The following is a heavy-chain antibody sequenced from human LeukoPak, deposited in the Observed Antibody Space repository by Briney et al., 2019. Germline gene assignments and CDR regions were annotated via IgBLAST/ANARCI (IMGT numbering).Heavy chain of an antibody. CDR3: ARAPGRFLEWLSSASYYYMDV. Sequence: SETLSLTCTVPGGSISSYYWSWIRQPPGKGLEWIGYIYYSGSTNYNPSLKSRVTISVDTSKNQFSLKLSSVTAADTAVYYCARAPGRFLEWLSSASYYYMDVWGKGTTVTVSS. CDR1: GGSISSYY. V-gene: IGHV4-59*01. J-gene: IGHJ6*03. CDR2: IYYSGST. D-gene: IGHD3-3*01.